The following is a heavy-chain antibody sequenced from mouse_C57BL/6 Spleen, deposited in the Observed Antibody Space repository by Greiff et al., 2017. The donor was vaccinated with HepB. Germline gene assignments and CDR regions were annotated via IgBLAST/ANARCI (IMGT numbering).Heavy chain of an antibody. CDR1: GYTFTSYG. V-gene: IGHV1-81*01. J-gene: IGHJ1*03. D-gene: IGHD2-4*01. Sequence: VQLQESGAELARPGASVKLSCKASGYTFTSYGISWVKQRTGQGLEWIGETYPRSGNTYYNEKFKGKATLTADKSSSTAYMELRSLTSEDSAVYFCARTYYDYDDGPVWGTGTTVTVSS. CDR2: TYPRSGNT. CDR3: ARTYYDYDDGPV.